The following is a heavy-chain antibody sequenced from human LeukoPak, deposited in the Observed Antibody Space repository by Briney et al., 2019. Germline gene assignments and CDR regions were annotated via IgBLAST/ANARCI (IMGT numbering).Heavy chain of an antibody. CDR3: ARHSGSGWQALGY. D-gene: IGHD6-19*01. J-gene: IGHJ4*02. Sequence: ASVKVSCKASGYTFSNYGISWVRQAPGLGLEWMGWTSYNGNTNYAQKFQDRVTMTTDTTTTTAYMKLRSMESDDTAVYYCARHSGSGWQALGYWGQGTLVTVSS. CDR1: GYTFSNYG. V-gene: IGHV1-18*04. CDR2: TSYNGNT.